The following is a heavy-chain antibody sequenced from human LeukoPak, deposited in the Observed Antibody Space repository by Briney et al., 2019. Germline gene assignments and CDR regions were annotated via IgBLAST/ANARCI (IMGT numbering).Heavy chain of an antibody. CDR1: GFTFSNYN. V-gene: IGHV3-21*01. Sequence: GGSLRLSCAASGFTFSNYNMNWVRQAPGKGLEWVSSITTSSSYIYYADSVKGRFTISRDNSKNTVYLQMNSLRAEDTAVYYCARGVFAGDLLTGYWYFDLWGRGTLVTVSS. CDR2: ITTSSSYI. CDR3: ARGVFAGDLLTGYWYFDL. J-gene: IGHJ2*01. D-gene: IGHD1-20*01.